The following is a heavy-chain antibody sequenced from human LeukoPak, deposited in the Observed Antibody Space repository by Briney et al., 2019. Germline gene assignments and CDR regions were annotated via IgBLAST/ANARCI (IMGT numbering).Heavy chain of an antibody. J-gene: IGHJ4*02. CDR3: LCYYASATFY. Sequence: GGSLRLSCAASGFIVSLNYMVWVRQVPGKGLEFVSVIYTGGDTHYADSVKGRFTISRDNSKNTLYLQMNGLRADDTAVYYCLCYYASATFYWGQGTLVTVSS. V-gene: IGHV3-53*05. CDR1: GFIVSLNY. D-gene: IGHD3-10*01. CDR2: IYTGGDT.